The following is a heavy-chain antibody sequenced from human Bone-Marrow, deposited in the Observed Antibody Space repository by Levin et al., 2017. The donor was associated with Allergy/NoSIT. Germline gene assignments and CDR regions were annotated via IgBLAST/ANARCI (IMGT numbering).Heavy chain of an antibody. CDR1: GFTFSAYA. Sequence: GSLRLSCAASGFTFSAYAMHWVRQAPGKGLEWVSSSNGDSRYIYYSDSVKGRFTISRDNAKNSLYLQMNGLRVEDTAVYYCAREVREVEYNYDYWGQGTLVTVSS. CDR3: AREVREVEYNYDY. CDR2: SNGDSRYI. D-gene: IGHD3-10*01. J-gene: IGHJ4*02. V-gene: IGHV3-21*06.